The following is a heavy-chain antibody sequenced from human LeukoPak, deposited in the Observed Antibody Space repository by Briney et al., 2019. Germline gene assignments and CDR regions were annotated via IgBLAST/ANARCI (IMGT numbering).Heavy chain of an antibody. CDR3: PLRAGVGGGRYYFDY. Sequence: SETLSLTCTVSGGSISSSSYYWGWIRQPPGKGLEWIGSIYYSGGTYYNPSLKSRVTISVDTSKNQFSLKPSSLTAEDTAGYYCPLRAGVGGGRYYFDYWGQGTLVTVSS. CDR1: GGSISSSSYY. D-gene: IGHD3-16*01. J-gene: IGHJ4*02. V-gene: IGHV4-39*01. CDR2: IYYSGGT.